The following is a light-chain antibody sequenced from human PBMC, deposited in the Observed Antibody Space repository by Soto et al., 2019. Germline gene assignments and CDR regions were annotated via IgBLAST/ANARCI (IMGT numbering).Light chain of an antibody. V-gene: IGKV3-20*01. J-gene: IGKJ5*01. CDR1: QSVSSSY. CDR2: GAS. Sequence: EIVLTQSPGTLSLSPGETATLSCRASQSVSSSYLAWYQHKPGQAPRLLIYGASSRATGIPDRFSGSGSGTDFTLTISRLDPEDFAVYYCQQYGDSITFGQGTRLEIE. CDR3: QQYGDSIT.